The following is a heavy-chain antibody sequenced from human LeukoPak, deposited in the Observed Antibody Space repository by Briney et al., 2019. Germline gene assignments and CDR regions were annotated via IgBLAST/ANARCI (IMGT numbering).Heavy chain of an antibody. D-gene: IGHD3-10*01. CDR2: INHSGGT. CDR1: GGSFSGYY. CDR3: ASSRGSHMDV. Sequence: TSETLSLTCAVYGGSFSGYYWSWIRQPPGKGLEWIGEINHSGGTNYNPSLKSRVTISVDTSKNQFSLKLSSVTAADTALYYCASSRGSHMDVWGKGTTVTVSS. J-gene: IGHJ6*03. V-gene: IGHV4-34*01.